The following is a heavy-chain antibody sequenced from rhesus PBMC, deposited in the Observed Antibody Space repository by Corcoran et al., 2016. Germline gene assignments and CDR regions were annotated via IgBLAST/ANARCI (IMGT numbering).Heavy chain of an antibody. CDR3: ARSNWGAAFDF. D-gene: IGHD7-45*01. CDR1: GFSLSTSAMG. Sequence: QVTLKESGPALVKPTQTLTLTCTFSGFSLSTSAMGVGWIRQPSRKTLEWLAHIYWNDDKYYSTSLKSRLTISKDTSKNQVVLTMTNMDPVDTATYYCARSNWGAAFDFWGQGLRVTVSS. J-gene: IGHJ3*01. V-gene: IGHV2-1*01. CDR2: IYWNDDK.